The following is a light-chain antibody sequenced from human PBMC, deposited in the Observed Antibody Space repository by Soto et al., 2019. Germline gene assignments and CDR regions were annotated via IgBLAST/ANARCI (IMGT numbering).Light chain of an antibody. CDR1: NSNIASNT. J-gene: IGLJ1*01. Sequence: VLTHPPSASETPGQTVSISFSGSNSNIASNTVNCYQHLPGTAPKLLIYYNNQRPSGVPDRFSGSKSGTSASLAISGLQSEDESDYYCAAWDDTLKRYVFGTGTKVTV. CDR2: YNN. V-gene: IGLV1-44*01. CDR3: AAWDDTLKRYV.